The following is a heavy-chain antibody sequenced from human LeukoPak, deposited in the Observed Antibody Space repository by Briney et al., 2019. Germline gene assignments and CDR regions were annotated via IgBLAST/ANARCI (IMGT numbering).Heavy chain of an antibody. CDR2: INHSGST. CDR1: GESFSGYY. CDR3: ARGSGYCSGGSCQSEYYFDY. J-gene: IGHJ4*02. D-gene: IGHD2-15*01. Sequence: SETLSLTCVVYGESFSGYYWSWIRQPPGKGLGWIGEINHSGSTNYNPSLKSRVTISVDTSKNQFSLKLSSVTAADTAVYYCARGSGYCSGGSCQSEYYFDYWGQGTLVTVSS. V-gene: IGHV4-34*01.